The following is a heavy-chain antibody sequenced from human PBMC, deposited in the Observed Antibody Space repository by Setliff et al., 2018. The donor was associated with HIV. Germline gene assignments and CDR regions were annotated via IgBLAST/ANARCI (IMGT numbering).Heavy chain of an antibody. CDR3: ARPRRVRSRAWYWFDI. J-gene: IGHJ5*02. D-gene: IGHD6-19*01. Sequence: SETLSLTCAASGYSINSGFSRAWVRQPPGQGPQWIGSIYQSGSIYYNPSLQSRVTISVDSSKNQFSLNLFSVTAADTAVYYCARPRRVRSRAWYWFDIWGQGTLVTVSS. V-gene: IGHV4-38-2*01. CDR2: IYQSGSI. CDR1: GYSINSGFS.